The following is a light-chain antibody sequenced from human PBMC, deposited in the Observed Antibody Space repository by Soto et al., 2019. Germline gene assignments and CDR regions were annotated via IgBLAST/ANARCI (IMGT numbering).Light chain of an antibody. CDR2: KAS. CDR3: QQYNSFSRT. V-gene: IGKV1-5*03. CDR1: KSISSW. Sequence: DIQMTQSPSTLSASVGDRVTITCRASKSISSWLAWYQQKPGKAPNLLIYKASTLESGVPSRFSGSGSGTEFTLTFSSLQPDDFATYYCQQYNSFSRTCGQGSKVEIK. J-gene: IGKJ1*01.